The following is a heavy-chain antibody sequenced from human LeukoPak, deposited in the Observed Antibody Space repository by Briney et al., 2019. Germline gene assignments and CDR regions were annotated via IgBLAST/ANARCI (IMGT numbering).Heavy chain of an antibody. V-gene: IGHV4-4*02. CDR2: IYHSGST. Sequence: SETLSLTCAVSGGSISSSNWWSWVRQPPGKGLEWIGEIYHSGSTNYNPSLKSRVTISVDKSKNQFSLKLSSVTAADTALYYCARGDGSGSGRWFDPWGQGTLITVSS. J-gene: IGHJ5*02. D-gene: IGHD3-10*01. CDR3: ARGDGSGSGRWFDP. CDR1: GGSISSSNW.